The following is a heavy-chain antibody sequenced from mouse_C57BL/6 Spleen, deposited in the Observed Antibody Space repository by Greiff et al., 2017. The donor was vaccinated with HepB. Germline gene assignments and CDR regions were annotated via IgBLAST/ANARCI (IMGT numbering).Heavy chain of an antibody. V-gene: IGHV1-80*01. Sequence: QVQLQQSGAELVKPGASVKISCKASGYAFSSYWMNWVKQRPGKGLEWIGQIYPGDGDTNYNGKFKGKATLTADKSSSKAYMQLSSLTSEDSAVYFCARHYYSKSFFDYWGQGTTLTVSS. CDR3: ARHYYSKSFFDY. CDR2: IYPGDGDT. J-gene: IGHJ2*01. CDR1: GYAFSSYW. D-gene: IGHD2-5*01.